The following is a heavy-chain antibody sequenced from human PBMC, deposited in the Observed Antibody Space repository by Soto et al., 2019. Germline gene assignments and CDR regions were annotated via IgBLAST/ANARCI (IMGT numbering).Heavy chain of an antibody. D-gene: IGHD1-26*01. Sequence: SETLSLTCTVSGGSIYTYSWTWLRQPSGKGLEWIGHIYSSGSANNNPSLKSRVSMSVDTSKKQLWLKLNSVTAADTAVYYCATIVGANDYWGQGALVTVSS. CDR2: IYSSGSA. CDR3: ATIVGANDY. CDR1: GGSIYTYS. V-gene: IGHV4-4*07. J-gene: IGHJ4*02.